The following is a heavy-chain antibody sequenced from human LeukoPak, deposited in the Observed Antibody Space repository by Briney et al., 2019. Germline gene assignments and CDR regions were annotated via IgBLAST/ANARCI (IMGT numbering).Heavy chain of an antibody. V-gene: IGHV3-64D*06. J-gene: IGHJ3*01. CDR3: VALWFQIKPVS. CDR2: LSSNWGS. Sequence: GGSLRLSCSASGFTFSSYAMHWVRQAPGKGLKYVSGLSSNWGSVYADSVKGRFTTSGDNSKNMLFLQTSSLRAEGTAVYYCVALWFQIKPVSWGQGTMFPVSS. D-gene: IGHD2-21*01. CDR1: GFTFSSYA.